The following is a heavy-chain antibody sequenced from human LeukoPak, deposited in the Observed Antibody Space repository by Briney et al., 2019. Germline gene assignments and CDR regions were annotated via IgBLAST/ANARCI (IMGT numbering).Heavy chain of an antibody. D-gene: IGHD3-22*01. V-gene: IGHV4-30-2*01. CDR3: ARDYYDTSGNSQGFDI. Sequence: SETLSLTCTVSGGSISSGGYYWSWIRQPPGKGLEWIGYIYHSGSTYYNPSLKSRVTISIDTSNNHFSLKLTSVTAADTALYYCARDYYDTSGNSQGFDIWGQGTMVTVSS. CDR1: GGSISSGGYY. CDR2: IYHSGST. J-gene: IGHJ3*02.